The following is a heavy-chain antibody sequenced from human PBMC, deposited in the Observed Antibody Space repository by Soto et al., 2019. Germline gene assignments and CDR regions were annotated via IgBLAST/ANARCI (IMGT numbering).Heavy chain of an antibody. D-gene: IGHD6-19*01. Sequence: EVQLLESGGGLVQPGGSLRLSCAASGFTFSSYAMSWVRQAPGKGLEWVSAISGSGGSTYYADSVKGRFTISRDNSKNTLYLQMNSLRAEDTAVYYCAQVQQWGQYYFDYWGQGTLVTVSS. J-gene: IGHJ4*02. CDR1: GFTFSSYA. V-gene: IGHV3-23*01. CDR2: ISGSGGST. CDR3: AQVQQWGQYYFDY.